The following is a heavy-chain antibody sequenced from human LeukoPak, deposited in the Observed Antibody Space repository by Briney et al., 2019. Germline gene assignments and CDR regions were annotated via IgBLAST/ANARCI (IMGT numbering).Heavy chain of an antibody. CDR2: INPNSGGT. Sequence: GASVTVSCKASGYTFTGYYMHWVRQAPGQGLEWMGRINPNSGGTNYAQKFQGRVTMTRDTSISTAYMDLRSLRSDDTAVYYCARTGPTVFYGMDVWGQGTTVTVSS. V-gene: IGHV1-2*06. D-gene: IGHD1-14*01. CDR3: ARTGPTVFYGMDV. CDR1: GYTFTGYY. J-gene: IGHJ6*02.